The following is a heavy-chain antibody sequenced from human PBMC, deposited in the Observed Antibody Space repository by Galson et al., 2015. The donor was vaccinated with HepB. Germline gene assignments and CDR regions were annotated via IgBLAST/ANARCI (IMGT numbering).Heavy chain of an antibody. D-gene: IGHD3-3*01. J-gene: IGHJ3*01. Sequence: SLRLSCAASGFTFNIYAMSWVRQAPGKGLEWVSSSSYGGVKTYYADSVQGRFTMSRDNSKSTLFLQMNSLTVEDTAVYYCARSRTLYWSEYYATYDAFDVWGLGTSVTVSS. CDR3: ARSRTLYWSEYYATYDAFDV. V-gene: IGHV3-23*01. CDR2: SSYGGVKT. CDR1: GFTFNIYA.